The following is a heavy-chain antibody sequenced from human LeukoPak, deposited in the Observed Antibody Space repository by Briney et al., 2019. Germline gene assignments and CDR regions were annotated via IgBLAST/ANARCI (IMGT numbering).Heavy chain of an antibody. Sequence: SETLSLTCTVSGGSISSSSYYWGWIRQPPGKGLEWIGSIYYSGSTYYNPSLKSRATISVDTSKNQFSLKLSSVTAADTAVYYCARGEQLVDAFDIWGQGTMVTVSS. CDR3: ARGEQLVDAFDI. J-gene: IGHJ3*02. CDR1: GGSISSSSYY. V-gene: IGHV4-39*07. D-gene: IGHD6-6*01. CDR2: IYYSGST.